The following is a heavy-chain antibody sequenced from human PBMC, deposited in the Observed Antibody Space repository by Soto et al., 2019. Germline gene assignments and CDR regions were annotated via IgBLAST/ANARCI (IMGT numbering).Heavy chain of an antibody. D-gene: IGHD1-26*01. CDR3: VHRIRSGSNYFVAFDI. V-gene: IGHV2-5*02. Sequence: SGPTLGNPAQTVTLTCTFSGFSLRTGGVGVGWIRQSPGKALEWLALIYWDDDKRYSPSLKNRLTIAKDTSKNQVVLTLTNLDPLDTATYYCVHRIRSGSNYFVAFDIWGQGTMVTVSS. CDR2: IYWDDDK. J-gene: IGHJ3*02. CDR1: GFSLRTGGVG.